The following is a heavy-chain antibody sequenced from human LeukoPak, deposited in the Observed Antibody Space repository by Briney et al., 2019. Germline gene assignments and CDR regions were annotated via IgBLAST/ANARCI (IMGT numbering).Heavy chain of an antibody. D-gene: IGHD1-26*01. J-gene: IGHJ4*02. CDR3: AKDLGASTDY. Sequence: GGSLRLSGAASGFTFCSYAMSWVRQAPGKGLEWVSAISGSGGSTYYADSVKGRFTISRDNSKNTLYLQMNSLRAEDTAVYYCAKDLGASTDYWGQGTLVTVSS. V-gene: IGHV3-23*01. CDR1: GFTFCSYA. CDR2: ISGSGGST.